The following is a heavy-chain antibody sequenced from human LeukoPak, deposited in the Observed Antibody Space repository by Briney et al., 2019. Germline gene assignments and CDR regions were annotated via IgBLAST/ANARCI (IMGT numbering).Heavy chain of an antibody. CDR3: ASLDRGSYYSFDC. CDR1: GFTFSSYE. Sequence: GGSLRLSCAASGFTFSSYEMNWVRQAPGKGLEWASYISSSGSTIYYADSVKGRFTISRDNAKNSLYLQMNSLRAEDTAVYYCASLDRGSYYSFDCWGQGTLVTVSS. D-gene: IGHD1-26*01. V-gene: IGHV3-48*03. CDR2: ISSSGSTI. J-gene: IGHJ4*02.